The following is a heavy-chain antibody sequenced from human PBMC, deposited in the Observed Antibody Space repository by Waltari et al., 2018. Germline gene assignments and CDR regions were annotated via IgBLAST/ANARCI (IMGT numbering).Heavy chain of an antibody. D-gene: IGHD1-26*01. J-gene: IGHJ6*03. CDR1: GYSFTSYW. Sequence: EVQLVQSGAEVKKPGESLKISCKGSGYSFTSYWIGWVRQMPGKGLEWMGIIYPGDSDTRYSPSFQGQVTISADKSISTAYLQWSSLKASDTAMYYCARSQAKRDGRIVGAIAANYMDVWGKGTTVTVSS. CDR2: IYPGDSDT. V-gene: IGHV5-51*01. CDR3: ARSQAKRDGRIVGAIAANYMDV.